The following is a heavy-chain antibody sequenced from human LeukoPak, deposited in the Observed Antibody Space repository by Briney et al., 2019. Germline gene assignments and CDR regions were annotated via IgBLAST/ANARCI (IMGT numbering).Heavy chain of an antibody. D-gene: IGHD6-19*01. CDR3: ARDLTYSAWYYFDY. J-gene: IGHJ4*02. Sequence: GGSLRLSCAPSGFTFSIYGMHWVRQAPGKGLEWVAFIRYDGSNEYYADSVKGRFTIFRDNSKNTLYLQVNSLRAEDSAVYYCARDLTYSAWYYFDYWGQGTLVTVSS. CDR1: GFTFSIYG. CDR2: IRYDGSNE. V-gene: IGHV3-30*02.